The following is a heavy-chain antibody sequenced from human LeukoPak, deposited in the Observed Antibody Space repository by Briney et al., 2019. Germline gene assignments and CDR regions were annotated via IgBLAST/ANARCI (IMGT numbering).Heavy chain of an antibody. J-gene: IGHJ4*02. CDR3: ARRHYGGHVDY. D-gene: IGHD4-23*01. CDR2: IYHSGST. Sequence: PSQTLSLTCAVSGGSISSGGYSWSWIRQPPGKGLEWIGYIYHSGSTYYNPSLKSRVTISVDRSKNQFSLKLSSVTAADTAVYYCARRHYGGHVDYWGQGTLVTVSS. V-gene: IGHV4-30-2*01. CDR1: GGSISSGGYS.